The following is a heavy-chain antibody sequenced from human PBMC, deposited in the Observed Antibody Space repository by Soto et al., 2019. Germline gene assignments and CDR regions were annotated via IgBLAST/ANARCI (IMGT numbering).Heavy chain of an antibody. D-gene: IGHD4-17*01. Sequence: PSETLSLTCTVSGGSISSGGYYWSWIRQHPGKGLEWIGYIYYSGSTYYNPSLKSRVTISVDTSKNQFSLKLSSVTAADTAVYYCARGSGGVTTRKYNWFDPWGQGTLVTVSS. J-gene: IGHJ5*02. CDR3: ARGSGGVTTRKYNWFDP. CDR2: IYYSGST. V-gene: IGHV4-31*03. CDR1: GGSISSGGYY.